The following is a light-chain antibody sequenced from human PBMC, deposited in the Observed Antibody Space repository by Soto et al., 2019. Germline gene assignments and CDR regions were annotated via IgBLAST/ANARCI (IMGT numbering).Light chain of an antibody. CDR3: QQYNAYPWT. J-gene: IGKJ1*01. CDR1: QIISSW. CDR2: DAS. Sequence: DIQMTQSPSTLSASVGDRVTITCRASQIISSWLAWYQQKPGKAPKLLMYDASSLDSGVPSRFSGSGAGTKFTLTISSLQPDDFATYYCQQYNAYPWTFGQGTKVEIK. V-gene: IGKV1-5*01.